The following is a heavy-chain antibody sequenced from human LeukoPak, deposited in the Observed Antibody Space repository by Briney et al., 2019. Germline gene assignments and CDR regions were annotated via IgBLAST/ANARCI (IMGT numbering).Heavy chain of an antibody. D-gene: IGHD6-19*01. CDR3: ARGAGSHYYYHMDV. J-gene: IGHJ6*03. Sequence: ASVKVSCKASGYKFTGYFMHWVRQAPGQGPEWMGWMNPDGGGTTYGQIFQGRVTVTRDTSINTAYMELSGLRSGDTAIYYCARGAGSHYYYHMDVWGKGTTVTVSS. CDR2: MNPDGGGT. CDR1: GYKFTGYF. V-gene: IGHV1-2*02.